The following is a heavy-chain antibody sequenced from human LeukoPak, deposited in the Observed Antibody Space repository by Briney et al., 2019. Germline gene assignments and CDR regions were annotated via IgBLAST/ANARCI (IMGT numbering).Heavy chain of an antibody. CDR3: ARVSAGYSGSSNFDY. J-gene: IGHJ4*02. V-gene: IGHV4-39*07. CDR2: IYYSGST. D-gene: IGHD1-26*01. CDR1: GGSISSSSYY. Sequence: SETLSLTRTVSGGSISSSSYYWGWIRQPPGKGLEWIGSIYYSGSTYYNPSLKSRVTISVDTSKNQFSLKLSSVTAADTAVYYCARVSAGYSGSSNFDYWGQGTLVTVSS.